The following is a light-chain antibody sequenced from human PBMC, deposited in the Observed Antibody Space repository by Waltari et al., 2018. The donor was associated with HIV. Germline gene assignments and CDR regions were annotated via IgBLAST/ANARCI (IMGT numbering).Light chain of an antibody. V-gene: IGLV2-14*01. CDR3: ASFTSGRLNV. Sequence: QSALTQPASVSGSPGQSITISCTGTSNDVGAYDYCSWYQQSPGKVPKLLIYDVYNRPSRISNRFSGSKSGNTAFLTISGLRAEDEADYYCASFTSGRLNVFGSGTKVTVL. CDR2: DVY. CDR1: SNDVGAYDY. J-gene: IGLJ1*01.